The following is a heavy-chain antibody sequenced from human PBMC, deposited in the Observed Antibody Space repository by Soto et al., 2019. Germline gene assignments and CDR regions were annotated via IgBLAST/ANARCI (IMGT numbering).Heavy chain of an antibody. CDR1: GGTFSSYT. D-gene: IGHD6-13*01. V-gene: IGHV1-69*04. CDR2: IIPILGIA. CDR3: AIDQFGAAAASAFDI. Sequence: SVKVSCKASGGTFSSYTISWVRQAPGQGLEWMGRIIPILGIANYAQKFQGRVTITADKSTSTAYMELSSLRSEDTAVYYCAIDQFGAAAASAFDIWSQWTMVTV. J-gene: IGHJ3*02.